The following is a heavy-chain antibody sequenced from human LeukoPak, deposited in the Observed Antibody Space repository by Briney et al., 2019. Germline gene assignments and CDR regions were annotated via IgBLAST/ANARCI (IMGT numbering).Heavy chain of an antibody. V-gene: IGHV3-11*01. CDR1: GFTFSDYY. Sequence: PGGSLRLSCAASGFTFSDYYMSWIRQAPGKGLEWVSYISSSGSTIYYADSVKGRFTISRDNANNSLYLQMNSLRAEDTAVYYCARLNSGSACSSTSCYTPYYYYYMDVWGKGTTVTVSS. J-gene: IGHJ6*03. CDR2: ISSSGSTI. D-gene: IGHD2-2*02. CDR3: ARLNSGSACSSTSCYTPYYYYYMDV.